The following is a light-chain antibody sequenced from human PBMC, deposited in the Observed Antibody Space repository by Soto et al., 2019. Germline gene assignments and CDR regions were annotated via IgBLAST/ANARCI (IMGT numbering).Light chain of an antibody. CDR2: GNN. J-gene: IGLJ1*01. CDR1: SSNIGAPYD. V-gene: IGLV1-40*01. CDR3: QSYASRLYGSKV. Sequence: QSVLTQPPSVSGAPGQRVTISCTGSSSNIGAPYDVHWYQQLPGTAPKLLIYGNNNRPSGFPDRFSGSKSGTSASLAITGLQAEDEADYYCQSYASRLYGSKVFGTGTKLTVL.